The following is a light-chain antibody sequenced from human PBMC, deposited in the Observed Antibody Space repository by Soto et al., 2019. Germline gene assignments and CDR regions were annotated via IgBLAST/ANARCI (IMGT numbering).Light chain of an antibody. Sequence: EIVMTQSPATLSVSPGERATLSCRASQSVSSNLAWYQQNPGQAPRLLIYGASTRATGIPARFSGSGSGTEFNLTVHRLQSEDFAIYYCKQYDMWPWAFGQGNKEEIK. J-gene: IGKJ1*01. V-gene: IGKV3-15*01. CDR1: QSVSSN. CDR3: KQYDMWPWA. CDR2: GAS.